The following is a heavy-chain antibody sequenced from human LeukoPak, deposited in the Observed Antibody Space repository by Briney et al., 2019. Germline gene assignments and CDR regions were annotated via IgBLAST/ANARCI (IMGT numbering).Heavy chain of an antibody. CDR1: GGSISSGGYY. CDR3: ARETQNDHDYASKGDWFDP. J-gene: IGHJ5*02. D-gene: IGHD4-17*01. Sequence: SETLSLTCTVSGGSISSGGYYWSWIRQHPGKGLEWIGYIYYSGSTYYNPSLKSRVTISVDTSKNQFSLKLSSVTAADTAVYYCARETQNDHDYASKGDWFDPWGQGTLVTVSS. V-gene: IGHV4-61*08. CDR2: IYYSGST.